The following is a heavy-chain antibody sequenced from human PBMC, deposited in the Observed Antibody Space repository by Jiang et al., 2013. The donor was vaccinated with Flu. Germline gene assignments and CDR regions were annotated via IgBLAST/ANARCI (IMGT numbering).Heavy chain of an antibody. V-gene: IGHV4-30-4*07. Sequence: LVKPSQTLSLTCAVSGGSISSGTYSWNWVRQPPGRDWSGLGMLFHGSTSYNXSLKSRVTLSLDTSKNQFSLRLNSVTAADTAVYFCARMLWDLLTGPVDYDYGLDVWGQGTTVTVPS. D-gene: IGHD3-9*01. J-gene: IGHJ6*02. CDR1: GGSISSGTYS. CDR2: LFHGST. CDR3: ARMLWDLLTGPVDYDYGLDV.